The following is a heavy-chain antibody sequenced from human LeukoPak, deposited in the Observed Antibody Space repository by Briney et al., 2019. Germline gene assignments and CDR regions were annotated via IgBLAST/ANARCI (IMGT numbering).Heavy chain of an antibody. J-gene: IGHJ4*02. Sequence: GESLTLSCVASGFTFSSYGMNWVRQAPGKGLEWVSFISGSGGGTNYADSVKGRFTISRDNAKNSLYLQMNSLRAEDTAVYYCARDGTLYEGYYYGLDYWGQGSLVTVSS. CDR2: ISGSGGGT. CDR3: ARDGTLYEGYYYGLDY. V-gene: IGHV3-21*04. CDR1: GFTFSSYG. D-gene: IGHD3-22*01.